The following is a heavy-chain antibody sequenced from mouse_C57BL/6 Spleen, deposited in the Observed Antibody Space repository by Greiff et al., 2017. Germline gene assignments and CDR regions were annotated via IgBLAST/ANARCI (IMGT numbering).Heavy chain of an antibody. J-gene: IGHJ4*01. Sequence: QVQLQQPGAELVKPGASVKVSCKASGYTFTSYWMHWVKQRPGQGLEWIGRLHPSDSDTNYNQKFKGKATLTVDKSSSTAYMQLSSLTSEDSAVYYCATVVARGYAMDYWGQGTSVTVSS. CDR1: GYTFTSYW. V-gene: IGHV1-74*01. CDR2: LHPSDSDT. D-gene: IGHD1-1*01. CDR3: ATVVARGYAMDY.